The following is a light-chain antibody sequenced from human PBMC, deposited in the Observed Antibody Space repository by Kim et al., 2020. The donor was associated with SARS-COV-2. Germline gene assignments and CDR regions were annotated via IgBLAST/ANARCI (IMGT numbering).Light chain of an antibody. J-gene: IGKJ2*01. CDR1: QSVSSN. CDR2: GAS. Sequence: SVSPGERANLSCRASQSVSSNLAWYQQKPGQAPRLLIYGASTRATGIPARFSGSGSGTEFTLTISSLQSEDFAVYYCQQYNNFPYTFGQGTKLEI. V-gene: IGKV3-15*01. CDR3: QQYNNFPYT.